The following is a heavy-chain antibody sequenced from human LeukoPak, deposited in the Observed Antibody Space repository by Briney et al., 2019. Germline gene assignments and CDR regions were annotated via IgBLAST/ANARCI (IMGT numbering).Heavy chain of an antibody. D-gene: IGHD4-17*01. CDR1: GYTFTGYY. Sequence: ASVKVSCKASGYTFTGYYMHWVRQAPGQGLEWMGWINPNSGGTNYAQKFQGRVTMTRDTSISTAYMELSRLRSDDTAVYYCARSHTVSTPIFDYWGQGTLVTVSS. CDR3: ARSHTVSTPIFDY. V-gene: IGHV1-2*02. CDR2: INPNSGGT. J-gene: IGHJ4*02.